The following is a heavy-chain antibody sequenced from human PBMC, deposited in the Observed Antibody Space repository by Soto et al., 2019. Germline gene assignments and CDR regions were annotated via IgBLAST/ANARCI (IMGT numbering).Heavy chain of an antibody. D-gene: IGHD5-18*01. J-gene: IGHJ4*02. CDR1: GYTFTGYY. V-gene: IGHV1-2*02. CDR3: ARWGYSYGTGGFY. CDR2: INPNSGGT. Sequence: QVQLVQSGAEVKKPGASVKVSCKASGYTFTGYYMHWVRQAPGQGLEWMGWINPNSGGTNYAQKFHGRVTMPMDTSISTAYMELSRLRSDDTAVYYCARWGYSYGTGGFYWGQGTLVTVSS.